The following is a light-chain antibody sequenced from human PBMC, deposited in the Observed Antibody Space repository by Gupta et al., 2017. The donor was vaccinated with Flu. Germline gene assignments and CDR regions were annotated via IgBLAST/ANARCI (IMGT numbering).Light chain of an antibody. J-gene: IGKJ1*01. CDR3: MQDLQTWT. V-gene: IGKV2-28*01. CDR1: QSLLHSNGYNY. CDR2: LGS. Sequence: DIVMTQSPLSLPVTPGEPASISCRSSQSLLHSNGYNYLDWYLQKPGQSPQLLIYLGSNRASGVPDRFSGSGSGTDFTLKSRRVEAEDVGVYYCMQDLQTWTFGQGTKVEIK.